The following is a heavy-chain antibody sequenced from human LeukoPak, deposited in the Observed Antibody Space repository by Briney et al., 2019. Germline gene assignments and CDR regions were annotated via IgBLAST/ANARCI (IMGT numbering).Heavy chain of an antibody. CDR3: ARFYGSGSYYPTYGMDV. D-gene: IGHD3-10*01. Sequence: GRSLRLSCAASGFTFSSYGMHWVRQAPGKGLEWVAVIWYDGSNKYYADSVKGRFTISRDNSKNTLYPQMNSLRAEDTAVYYCARFYGSGSYYPTYGMDVWGKGTTVTVSS. V-gene: IGHV3-33*01. J-gene: IGHJ6*04. CDR2: IWYDGSNK. CDR1: GFTFSSYG.